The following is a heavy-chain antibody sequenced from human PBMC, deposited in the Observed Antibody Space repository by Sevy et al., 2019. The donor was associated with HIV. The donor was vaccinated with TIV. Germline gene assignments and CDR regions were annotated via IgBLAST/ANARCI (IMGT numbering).Heavy chain of an antibody. D-gene: IGHD6-19*01. CDR3: ARDHERIAVADLYYYYGMDV. V-gene: IGHV1-2*02. CDR2: LNPNSGGT. CDR1: GYTFTCYY. J-gene: IGHJ6*02. Sequence: ASVKVSCKASGYTFTCYYMHWVRQAPRQGLEWIGWLNPNSGGTNYAQKFQGRVTMTRDTSISTAYMELSRLRSDDTAVYYCARDHERIAVADLYYYYGMDVWGQGTTVTVSS.